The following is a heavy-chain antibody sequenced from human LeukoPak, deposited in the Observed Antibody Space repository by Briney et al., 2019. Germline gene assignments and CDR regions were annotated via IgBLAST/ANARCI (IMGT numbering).Heavy chain of an antibody. CDR3: ARDLTGDDYGDY. V-gene: IGHV3-7*01. Sequence: GGSLRLSCAASGFTFSNSWMSWVRQAPGKGLEWVANIKQDGSEKYYVDSVKGRFTISRDNAKNSLYLQMNSLRAEDTAVYYCARDLTGDDYGDYWGQGTPVTVSS. J-gene: IGHJ4*02. CDR1: GFTFSNSW. CDR2: IKQDGSEK. D-gene: IGHD4-17*01.